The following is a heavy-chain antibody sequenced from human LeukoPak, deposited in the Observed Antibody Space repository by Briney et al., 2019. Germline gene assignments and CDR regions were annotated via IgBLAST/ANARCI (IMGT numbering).Heavy chain of an antibody. CDR3: ARADYQPLLNFDY. Sequence: PSETLSRTCTVSGGSISSYYWSWIRQPPGKGLEWIGYIYYSGSTNYNPSLKSRVTISVDTSKNQFSLKLSSVTAADTAVYYCARADYQPLLNFDYWGQGTLVTVSS. CDR2: IYYSGST. CDR1: GGSISSYY. J-gene: IGHJ4*02. V-gene: IGHV4-59*01. D-gene: IGHD2-2*01.